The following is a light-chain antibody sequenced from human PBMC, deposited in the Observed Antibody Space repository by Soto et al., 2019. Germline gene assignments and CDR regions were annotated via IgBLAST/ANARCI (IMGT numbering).Light chain of an antibody. V-gene: IGKV3-11*01. Sequence: EIVLTQSPATLSLSPGERATLSCRASQSVSSYLAWYQQKPGQAPRLLIYDASNRATGIPARFSGSGSGTDFTLTISSLAPEDFAVYYCQQRRNWPLITFGPGTKFAIK. J-gene: IGKJ3*01. CDR1: QSVSSY. CDR2: DAS. CDR3: QQRRNWPLIT.